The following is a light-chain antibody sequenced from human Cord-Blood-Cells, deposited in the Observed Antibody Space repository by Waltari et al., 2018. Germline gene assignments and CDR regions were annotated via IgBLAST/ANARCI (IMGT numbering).Light chain of an antibody. J-gene: IGLJ2*01. CDR2: GNS. CDR1: SPTIGAGYD. CDR3: QSYDSSLSGSV. V-gene: IGLV1-40*01. Sequence: QSVLTHPPSVSGAPGQRVTISCTGSSPTIGAGYDVHWYQQLPGTAPKLLIYGNSNRPSGVPDRFSGSKSGTSASLAITGLQAEDEADYYCQSYDSSLSGSVFGGGTKLTVL.